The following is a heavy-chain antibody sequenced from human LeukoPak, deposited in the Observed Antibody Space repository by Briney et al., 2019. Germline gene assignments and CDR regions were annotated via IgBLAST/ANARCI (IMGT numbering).Heavy chain of an antibody. D-gene: IGHD3-22*01. Sequence: SETLSLTCTVSGGSISSSSYYWGWIRQPPGKGMKWIGSIYYSGSTYYNPSLKSRVTISVDTSKNQFSLKLSSVTAADTAVYYCARQGTQYYYDSSGRYYFDYWGQGTLVTVSS. CDR3: ARQGTQYYYDSSGRYYFDY. V-gene: IGHV4-39*01. J-gene: IGHJ4*02. CDR2: IYYSGST. CDR1: GGSISSSSYY.